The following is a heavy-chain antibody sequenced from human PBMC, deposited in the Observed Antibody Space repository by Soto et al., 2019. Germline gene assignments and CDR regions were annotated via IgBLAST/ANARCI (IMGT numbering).Heavy chain of an antibody. CDR2: IYYSGRT. Sequence: QVQLQESGPGLVKPSETLSLTCTVSGGSISSYYWSWIRQPPGKGLEWIGYIYYSGRTNYNPSLNSRVTISVDTSKNQFSLKLSSVTAADTAVYYCAREVTSGWYQYFDYWGQGTLVTVSS. J-gene: IGHJ4*02. CDR1: GGSISSYY. V-gene: IGHV4-59*01. D-gene: IGHD6-19*01. CDR3: AREVTSGWYQYFDY.